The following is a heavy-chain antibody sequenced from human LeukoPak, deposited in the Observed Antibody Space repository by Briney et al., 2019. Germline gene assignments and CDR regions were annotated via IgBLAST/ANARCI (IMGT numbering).Heavy chain of an antibody. D-gene: IGHD4-17*01. CDR3: ARTPNYGDYVWFYDY. V-gene: IGHV4-59*01. Sequence: SETPSLTCTVAGGSISSYYWSWIRQPPGKGLEWIGYIYYSGSTNYNPSLKSRVTISVDTSKNQFSLKLSSVTAADTAVYYCARTPNYGDYVWFYDYWGQGTLVTVSS. CDR2: IYYSGST. J-gene: IGHJ4*02. CDR1: GGSISSYY.